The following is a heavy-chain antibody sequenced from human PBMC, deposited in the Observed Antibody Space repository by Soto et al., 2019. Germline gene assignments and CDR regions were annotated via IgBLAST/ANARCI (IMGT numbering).Heavy chain of an antibody. CDR2: ISWNSGSI. CDR1: GFTFDDYA. D-gene: IGHD3-16*02. Sequence: PGGSLRLSCAASGFTFDDYAMHWVRQAPGKGLEWVSGISWNSGSIGYADSVKGRFTISRDNAKNSLYLQMNSLRAEDTALYYCAKDMDDYVWGSYRVFDYWGQGTLVTVSS. CDR3: AKDMDDYVWGSYRVFDY. V-gene: IGHV3-9*01. J-gene: IGHJ4*02.